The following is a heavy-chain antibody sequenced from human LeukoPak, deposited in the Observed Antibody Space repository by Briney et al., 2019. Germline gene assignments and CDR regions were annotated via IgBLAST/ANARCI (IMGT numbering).Heavy chain of an antibody. D-gene: IGHD1-14*01. V-gene: IGHV4-34*01. CDR3: ARGPRHFQH. J-gene: IGHJ1*01. CDR1: GGSFSGYY. Sequence: SETLSLTCAVYGGSFSGYYWSWIRQPPGKGLEWIGEINHSGSTNYNPSLKSRVTISVDASKNQFSLKRSSVTAADTAVYYCARGPRHFQHWGQGTLVTVSS. CDR2: INHSGST.